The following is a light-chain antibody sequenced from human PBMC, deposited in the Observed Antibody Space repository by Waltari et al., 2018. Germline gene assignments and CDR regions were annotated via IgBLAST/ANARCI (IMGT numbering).Light chain of an antibody. V-gene: IGLV1-44*01. CDR3: AAWDDRLNGPV. Sequence: QSVLTQSPSASGTPGQRVTISCSGSSSNIGSNTLNWHKHLPGTAPKPLISTNHERSSGVPDRFSGSKSGTSASLAISGLQSEDEADYFCAAWDDRLNGPVFGGGTKVTVL. CDR2: TNH. J-gene: IGLJ3*02. CDR1: SSNIGSNT.